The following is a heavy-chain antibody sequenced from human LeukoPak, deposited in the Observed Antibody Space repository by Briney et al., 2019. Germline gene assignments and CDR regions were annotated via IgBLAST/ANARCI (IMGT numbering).Heavy chain of an antibody. J-gene: IGHJ6*02. D-gene: IGHD1-26*01. CDR1: GFTFDDYA. Sequence: GGSLRLSCAASGFTFDDYALHWVRQAPGKGLEWVSGISWNSGSIGYADSVKGRFTISRDNAKNSLYLQMNSLRAEDTALYYCAKDRSGSYYYYYGMDVWGQGTTVTVSS. CDR3: AKDRSGSYYYYYGMDV. CDR2: ISWNSGSI. V-gene: IGHV3-9*01.